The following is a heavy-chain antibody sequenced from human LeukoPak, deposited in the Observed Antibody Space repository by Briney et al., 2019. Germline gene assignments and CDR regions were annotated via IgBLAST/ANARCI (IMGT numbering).Heavy chain of an antibody. D-gene: IGHD3-16*01. J-gene: IGHJ4*01. V-gene: IGHV3-73*01. CDR2: IRSKANSYAT. CDR3: TRAGVDYVWEDFDY. CDR1: GFTFSGSA. Sequence: GGSLRLSCAASGFTFSGSAMHWVRQASGKGLEWVGRIRSKANSYATAYAASVKGRFTISRDDSKNTAYLQMNSLKTEDTAVYYCTRAGVDYVWEDFDYWGQGTLVTVFS.